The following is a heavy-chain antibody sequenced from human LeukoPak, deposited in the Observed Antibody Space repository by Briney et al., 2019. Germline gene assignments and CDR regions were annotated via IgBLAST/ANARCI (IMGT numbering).Heavy chain of an antibody. Sequence: GGSLRLSCAASGFTFDDYAMHWVRQAPGKGLEWVSSISWNSGSIGYADSVKGRFTISRDNAKNSLYLQMNSLRAEDTALYYCAKDYGGDLYWYFDLWGRGTLVTVSS. CDR1: GFTFDDYA. V-gene: IGHV3-9*01. CDR2: ISWNSGSI. D-gene: IGHD4-17*01. J-gene: IGHJ2*01. CDR3: AKDYGGDLYWYFDL.